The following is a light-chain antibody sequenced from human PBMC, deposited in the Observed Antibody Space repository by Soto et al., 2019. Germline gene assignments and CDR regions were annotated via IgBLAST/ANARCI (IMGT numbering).Light chain of an antibody. CDR3: QELGT. V-gene: IGKV3-20*01. Sequence: EIVLTQSPGTLSLSPGERATLSCRARQDVSSNSLAWYQQKPCQAPRLLVYGASGRATGIPDRFSGSGSGTDFTLGISRLEPEDFAVDYAQELGTFGQGTTVE. CDR2: GAS. CDR1: QDVSSNS. J-gene: IGKJ1*01.